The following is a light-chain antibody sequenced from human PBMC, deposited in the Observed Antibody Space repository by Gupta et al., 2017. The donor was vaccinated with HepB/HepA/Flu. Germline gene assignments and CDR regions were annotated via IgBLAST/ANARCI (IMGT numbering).Light chain of an antibody. J-gene: IGKJ2*01. CDR2: DAS. CDR3: QQLNAAHVMST. CDR1: HNIGKF. V-gene: IGKV3-11*01. Sequence: EVVLTQSPATLSLSPGERATLSCRASHNIGKFLAWYKQKPGQTPMLLIYDASIRAKFTNARFSGNGDGTDFSITMISREPKDSALYYVQQLNAAHVMSTFGQGTRLEIK.